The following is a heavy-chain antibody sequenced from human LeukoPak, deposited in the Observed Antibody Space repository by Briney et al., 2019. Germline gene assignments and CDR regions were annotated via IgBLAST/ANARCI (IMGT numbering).Heavy chain of an antibody. D-gene: IGHD3-10*01. J-gene: IGHJ3*02. CDR1: GFTFSSYA. Sequence: GGSLRLSCAASGFTFSSYAMSWVRQAPGKGLEWVSAISGSGGGTYYADSVKGRFTISRDNSKNTLYLQMNSLRAEDTAVYYCAKWGRKSYYGSGSGDAFDIWGQGTMVTVSS. V-gene: IGHV3-23*01. CDR2: ISGSGGGT. CDR3: AKWGRKSYYGSGSGDAFDI.